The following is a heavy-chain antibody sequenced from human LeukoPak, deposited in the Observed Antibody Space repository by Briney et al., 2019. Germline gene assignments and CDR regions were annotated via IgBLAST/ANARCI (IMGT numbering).Heavy chain of an antibody. CDR2: ISYDGSNK. Sequence: PGRSLRLSCAASGFTFSSYAMHWVRQAPGKGLEWVAVISYDGSNKYYADSVKGRFTISRDNSKNTLYLQMNSLRAEDTVVYYCARDSSRTMIVVNPDYWGQGTLVTVSS. CDR3: ARDSSRTMIVVNPDY. V-gene: IGHV3-30-3*01. D-gene: IGHD3-22*01. J-gene: IGHJ4*02. CDR1: GFTFSSYA.